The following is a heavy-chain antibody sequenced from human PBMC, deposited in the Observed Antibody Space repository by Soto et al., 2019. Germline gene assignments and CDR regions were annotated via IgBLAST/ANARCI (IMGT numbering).Heavy chain of an antibody. D-gene: IGHD3-10*01. CDR2: ISSSSSYI. V-gene: IGHV3-21*01. CDR1: GFTFSSYS. CDR3: ARHLGEYSSLSGSNDAFDI. Sequence: GGSLRLSCAASGFTFSSYSMNWVRQAPGKGLEWVSSISSSSSYIYYADSVEGRFTISRDNAKNSLYLQMNSLRAEDTAVYYCARHLGEYSSLSGSNDAFDIWGQGTMVTVSS. J-gene: IGHJ3*02.